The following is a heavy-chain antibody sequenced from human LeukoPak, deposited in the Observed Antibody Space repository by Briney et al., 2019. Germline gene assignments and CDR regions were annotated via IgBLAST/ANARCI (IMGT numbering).Heavy chain of an antibody. V-gene: IGHV1-2*02. CDR1: GYTFTGYY. CDR3: AREGDGYHAPENAFDF. D-gene: IGHD5-24*01. CDR2: INPNSGGT. J-gene: IGHJ3*01. Sequence: GASVKVSCKASGYTFTGYYIHWVRQAPGQGLEWMGWINPNSGGTNYAQKFQGRVTRVTMTRDTSISTAYTELSRLRSDDTAVYYCAREGDGYHAPENAFDFWGQGTMVTVSS.